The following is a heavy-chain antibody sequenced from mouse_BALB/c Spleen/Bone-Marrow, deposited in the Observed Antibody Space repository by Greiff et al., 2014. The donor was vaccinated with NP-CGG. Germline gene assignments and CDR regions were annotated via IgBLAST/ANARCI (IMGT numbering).Heavy chain of an antibody. D-gene: IGHD2-3*01. CDR2: IRNKAYSYTT. CDR1: GFTFTDYY. CDR3: ARDMGGLLFDY. Sequence: EVQLVESGGGLVQPGGPLRLSCATSGFTFTDYYMNWVRQPPGKALEWLGFIRNKAYSYTTEYSASVKGRFTISRDNSQSILYLQMNTLRAEDSATYYCARDMGGLLFDYWGQGTTLTVSS. J-gene: IGHJ2*01. V-gene: IGHV7-3*02.